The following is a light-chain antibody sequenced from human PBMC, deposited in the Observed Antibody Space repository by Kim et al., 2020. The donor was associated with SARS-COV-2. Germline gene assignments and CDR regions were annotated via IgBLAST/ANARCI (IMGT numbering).Light chain of an antibody. Sequence: VSPGQTASRTCSGDEWGDKYACWYQQKPGQYPVLVIYQDSKRPAGIPGRFSGSSSGNTATLTISGTQAMDEADYYCQAWDSSTVVFGGGTQLTVL. V-gene: IGLV3-1*01. J-gene: IGLJ2*01. CDR1: EWGDKY. CDR2: QDS. CDR3: QAWDSSTVV.